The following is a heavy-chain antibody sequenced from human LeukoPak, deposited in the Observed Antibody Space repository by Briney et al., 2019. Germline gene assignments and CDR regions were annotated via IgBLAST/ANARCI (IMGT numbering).Heavy chain of an antibody. V-gene: IGHV4-34*01. CDR2: INHSGST. D-gene: IGHD6-19*01. J-gene: IGHJ4*02. CDR1: GGSFSGYY. Sequence: PSETLSLTCAVYGGSFSGYYWSWIRQPPGKGLEWIGEINHSGSTNYNPSLKSRVTISVDTSKNQFSLKLSSVTAADTAVYYCARGRWLGWYYFDYWGQGTLVTVSS. CDR3: ARGRWLGWYYFDY.